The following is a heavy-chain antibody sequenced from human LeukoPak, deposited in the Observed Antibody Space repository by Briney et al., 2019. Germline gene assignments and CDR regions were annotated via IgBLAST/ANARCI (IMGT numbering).Heavy chain of an antibody. CDR3: ARLGFRNWFDP. V-gene: IGHV5-51*01. J-gene: IGHJ5*02. D-gene: IGHD2-15*01. Sequence: GGSLKISFQGSGYSFMSYWSGWLRQIHGKGLEWMGFIYPVDSDTRNSPSFQGQVTISADKSITTAYLQWSSLKASDTAMYYCARLGFRNWFDPWGQGTLVTVSS. CDR1: GYSFMSYW. CDR2: IYPVDSDT.